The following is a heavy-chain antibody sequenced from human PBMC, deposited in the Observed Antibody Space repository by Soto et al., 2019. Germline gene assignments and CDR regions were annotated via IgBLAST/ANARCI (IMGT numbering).Heavy chain of an antibody. CDR1: GDSVSSNSAA. CDR3: ARESTMVRGVITPLDY. Sequence: PSETLSLTCAISGDSVSSNSAAWNWIRQSPSRGLEWLGRTFYRSKWYNDYAESVKSRITINPDTSKNQFSLQLNSVTPEDTAVYYCARESTMVRGVITPLDYWGQGTLVTVSS. V-gene: IGHV6-1*01. D-gene: IGHD3-10*01. CDR2: TFYRSKWYN. J-gene: IGHJ4*02.